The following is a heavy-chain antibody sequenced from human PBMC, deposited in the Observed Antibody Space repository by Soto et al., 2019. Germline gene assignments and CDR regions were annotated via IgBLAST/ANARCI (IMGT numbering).Heavy chain of an antibody. J-gene: IGHJ3*02. CDR3: ARAPYYYDHSGKAFDI. CDR1: GGSIGSYY. V-gene: IGHV4-59*01. CDR2: IYYRGNT. D-gene: IGHD3-22*01. Sequence: SETLSLTCTVSGGSIGSYYWSWIRQPPGKGLEFIGYIYYRGNTNYNPSLKSRATISVDTSKKQVSLKLSSVTAADTAVYYCARAPYYYDHSGKAFDIWGQGTMVTVSS.